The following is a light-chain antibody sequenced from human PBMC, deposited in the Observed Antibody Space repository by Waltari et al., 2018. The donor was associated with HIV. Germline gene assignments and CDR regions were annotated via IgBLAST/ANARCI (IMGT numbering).Light chain of an antibody. Sequence: QSALTQPASVSGSPGQSITISCTGTSSDIGIYNYVSWYQQHPGKAPKLLIYEVNNRPSGFSDRFSGSKSGNTASLSISGLQAEDEADYYCTSYTTRSTVIFGGGTSVTVL. V-gene: IGLV2-14*01. J-gene: IGLJ2*01. CDR2: EVN. CDR1: SSDIGIYNY. CDR3: TSYTTRSTVI.